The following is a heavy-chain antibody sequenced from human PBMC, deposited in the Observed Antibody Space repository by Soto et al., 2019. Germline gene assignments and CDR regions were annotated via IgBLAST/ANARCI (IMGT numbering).Heavy chain of an antibody. J-gene: IGHJ6*02. CDR3: AGGWEVAAAVSYYGMDV. CDR1: GYTFTSYD. Sequence: QVQLVQSGAEVKKPGASVKVSCKASGYTFTSYDINWVRQATGQGLEWMGWMNPNSGNTGYAQKFQGRVTMTRNTSRSTAYRELSSLRTEDTAVYYCAGGWEVAAAVSYYGMDVWGQGTTVTVSS. CDR2: MNPNSGNT. V-gene: IGHV1-8*01. D-gene: IGHD6-13*01.